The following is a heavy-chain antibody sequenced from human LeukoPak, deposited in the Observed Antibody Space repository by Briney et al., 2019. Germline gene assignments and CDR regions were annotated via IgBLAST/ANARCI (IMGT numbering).Heavy chain of an antibody. D-gene: IGHD2-2*01. CDR1: GFTFSSYA. Sequence: GSLRLSCAASGFTFSSYAMHWVRQAPGKGLEWVAVISYDGSNKYYADSVKGRFTISRDNSKNTLYLQMNSLRAKDTAVYYCARGGDIVVVPAAPTDYWGQGTPVTVSS. V-gene: IGHV3-30*04. J-gene: IGHJ4*02. CDR2: ISYDGSNK. CDR3: ARGGDIVVVPAAPTDY.